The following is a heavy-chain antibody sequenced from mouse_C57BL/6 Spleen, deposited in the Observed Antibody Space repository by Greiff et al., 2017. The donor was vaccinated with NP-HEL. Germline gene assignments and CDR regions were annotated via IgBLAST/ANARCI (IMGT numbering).Heavy chain of an antibody. J-gene: IGHJ3*01. CDR3: ARSSFTTTVVPSWFAY. V-gene: IGHV1-81*01. CDR2: IYPRSGNT. D-gene: IGHD1-1*01. Sequence: QVQLQQSGAELARPGASVKLSCKASGYTFTSYGISWVKQRTGQGLEWIGEIYPRSGNTYYNEKFKGKATLTADKSSSTAYMELRSLTSEDSAVYFCARSSFTTTVVPSWFAYWGQGTLVTVSA. CDR1: GYTFTSYG.